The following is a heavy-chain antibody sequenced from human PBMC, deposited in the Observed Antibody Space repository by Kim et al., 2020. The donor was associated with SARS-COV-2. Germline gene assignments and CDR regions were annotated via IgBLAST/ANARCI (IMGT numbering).Heavy chain of an antibody. CDR3: ASDPGRITMVRGPTAVGTQEPWVDGMDV. J-gene: IGHJ6*02. Sequence: ASVKVSCKASGYTFTSYYMHWVRQAPGQGLEWMGIINPSGGSTSYAQKFQGRVTMTRDTSTSTVYMELSSLRSEDTAVYYCASDPGRITMVRGPTAVGTQEPWVDGMDVWGQGTTVTVSS. CDR2: INPSGGST. CDR1: GYTFTSYY. V-gene: IGHV1-46*01. D-gene: IGHD3-10*01.